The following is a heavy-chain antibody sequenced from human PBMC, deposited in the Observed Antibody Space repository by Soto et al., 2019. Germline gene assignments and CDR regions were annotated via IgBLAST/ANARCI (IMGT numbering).Heavy chain of an antibody. J-gene: IGHJ5*02. D-gene: IGHD2-15*01. CDR1: GYSFTSHY. CDR3: AKSLYCSGGSCWPSHSSWFDP. V-gene: IGHV1-46*01. CDR2: IYPGGTNI. Sequence: ASVKVSCKAIGYSFTSHYMHWVRQAPGQGLEWMGTIYPGGTNIAYAQKFQGRVTMTKDTSTTTVYMELNSLRSEDTAVYYCAKSLYCSGGSCWPSHSSWFDPWGQGTLVTISS.